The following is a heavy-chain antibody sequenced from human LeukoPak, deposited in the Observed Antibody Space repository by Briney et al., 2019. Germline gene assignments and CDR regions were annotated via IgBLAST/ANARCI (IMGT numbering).Heavy chain of an antibody. CDR1: GFTFSSYA. V-gene: IGHV3-23*01. CDR3: ANRLMTTVSYYFDY. Sequence: PGGPLRLSCAASGFTFSSYAMNWVRQAPGKGLEWVSAISGSGGSTYYADSVKGRFTISRDNSKNTLYLQMDSLRAEDTAVYYCANRLMTTVSYYFDYWGQGTLVTVSS. J-gene: IGHJ4*02. D-gene: IGHD4-11*01. CDR2: ISGSGGST.